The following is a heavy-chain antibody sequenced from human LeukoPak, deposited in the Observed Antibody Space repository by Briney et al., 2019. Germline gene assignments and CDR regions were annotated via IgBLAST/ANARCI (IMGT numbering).Heavy chain of an antibody. Sequence: GGSLRLSCAASGFTFRNYWMSWVRQAPGKGLEWVANINQDGSEKYYVDSVKGRFTISRDNAKNSLYLQMNSLRAEDTAVYYCARANWFDPWGQGTLVTVSS. J-gene: IGHJ5*02. CDR2: INQDGSEK. V-gene: IGHV3-7*01. CDR3: ARANWFDP. CDR1: GFTFRNYW.